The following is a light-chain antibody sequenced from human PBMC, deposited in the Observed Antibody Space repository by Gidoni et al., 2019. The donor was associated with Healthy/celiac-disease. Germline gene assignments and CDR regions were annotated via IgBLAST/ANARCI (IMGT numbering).Light chain of an antibody. V-gene: IGKV1-12*01. CDR3: QQANSFPWT. Sequence: DIQLTQSPSSVPASVGHRVTITCRASQGISSWLAWYQQKPRNAPKLLIYAASSLQSGVPSRFSGSGSGTDFTLTISRLQPEVFATYYCQQANSFPWTFGQGTKVEIK. CDR1: QGISSW. CDR2: AAS. J-gene: IGKJ1*01.